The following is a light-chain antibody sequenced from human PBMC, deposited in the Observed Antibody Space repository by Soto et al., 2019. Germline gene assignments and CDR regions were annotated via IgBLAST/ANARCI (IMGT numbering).Light chain of an antibody. CDR1: QSVSSTS. J-gene: IGKJ1*01. CDR2: GAS. Sequence: EIVLTQSPGTLSLSPGERATLSCRASQSVSSTSLAWYQQKPGQAPRVLIYGASSRATGIPERFSGSGSGTDFTLTISRLEPEDCAVYYCQQYGFSSWTFGQGTKVEIK. CDR3: QQYGFSSWT. V-gene: IGKV3-20*01.